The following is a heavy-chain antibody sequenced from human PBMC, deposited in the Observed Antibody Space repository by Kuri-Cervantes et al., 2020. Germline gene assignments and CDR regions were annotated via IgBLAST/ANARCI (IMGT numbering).Heavy chain of an antibody. CDR1: GFTFSSYG. CDR3: ARVKVDFWSGYYSDY. Sequence: GSLRLSCAASGFTFSSYGMHWVRQAPGKGLEWVAVIWYDGSNKYYADSVKGRFTISRDNSKNLLYLQMNSLRPEDTAVYYCARVKVDFWSGYYSDYWGQGTPVTVSS. V-gene: IGHV3-33*01. J-gene: IGHJ4*02. D-gene: IGHD3-3*01. CDR2: IWYDGSNK.